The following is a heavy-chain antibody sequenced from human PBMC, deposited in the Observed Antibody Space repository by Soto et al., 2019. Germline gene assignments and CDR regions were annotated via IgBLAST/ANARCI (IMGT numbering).Heavy chain of an antibody. CDR1: GYTFSNYA. CDR2: ISAYNGNT. J-gene: IGHJ6*02. V-gene: IGHV1-18*01. D-gene: IGHD3-3*01. CDR3: ARDLTGDFAPYYYYGMDV. Sequence: ASVKVSCKASGYTFSNYAIHWVRQAPGQRLEWMGWISAYNGNTNYAQRLQGRVTMTRDTSTSTAYMELRSLRSDDTAVYYCARDLTGDFAPYYYYGMDVWGQGTTVTVSS.